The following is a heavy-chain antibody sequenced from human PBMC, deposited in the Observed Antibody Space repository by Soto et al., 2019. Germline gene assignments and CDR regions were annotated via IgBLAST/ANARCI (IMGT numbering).Heavy chain of an antibody. V-gene: IGHV1-58*01. CDR3: AAASGYNWNYPGYYYGMDV. D-gene: IGHD1-7*01. J-gene: IGHJ6*02. Sequence: VASVKVSCKASGFTFTSSAVQWVRQARGQRLEWIGWIVVGSGNTNYAQKFQERVTITRDMSTSTAYMELSSLRSEDTAVYYCAAASGYNWNYPGYYYGMDVWGQGTTVTVSS. CDR1: GFTFTSSA. CDR2: IVVGSGNT.